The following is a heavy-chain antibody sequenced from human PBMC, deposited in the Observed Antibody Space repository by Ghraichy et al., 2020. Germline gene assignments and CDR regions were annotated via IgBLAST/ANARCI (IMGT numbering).Heavy chain of an antibody. Sequence: ASVKVSCKASVYTFTRSAIRWERQAPGQGLEWMGWISAYNGNTNYAQKLQGRVTMTTDTSTSTAYMELRSLRSDDTAVYYCARDSPSTVLSDYWGQGTLVTV. D-gene: IGHD1-1*01. J-gene: IGHJ4*02. CDR3: ARDSPSTVLSDY. CDR1: VYTFTRSA. V-gene: IGHV1-18*01. CDR2: ISAYNGNT.